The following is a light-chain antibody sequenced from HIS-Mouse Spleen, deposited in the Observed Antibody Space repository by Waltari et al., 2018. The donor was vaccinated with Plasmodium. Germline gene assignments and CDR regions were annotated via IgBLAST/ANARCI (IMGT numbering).Light chain of an antibody. CDR3: YSTDSSGNHRV. J-gene: IGLJ3*02. V-gene: IGLV3-10*01. Sequence: SSELTQPPSVSVSPGQTARITCSGDALPQKYDYWYQQKSGQAPVLVIYEDSKRPSGIPERFSGSSSGTMATLTISGAQVEDEADYYCYSTDSSGNHRVFGGGTKLTVL. CDR2: EDS. CDR1: ALPQKY.